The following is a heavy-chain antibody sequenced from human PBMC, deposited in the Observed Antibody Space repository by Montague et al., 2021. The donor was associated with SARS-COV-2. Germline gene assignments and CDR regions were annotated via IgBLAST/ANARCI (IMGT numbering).Heavy chain of an antibody. Sequence: SETLSLTCNVSGGFISSSTYYWGWIRQPPGKGLEWIGNLYNGGTTYYSPSLKSRVTISVDTSKNHFSLNMASVTAADTAVYYCARTSKLRESSSGNYYYHAMDVWGRGTTVTVSS. CDR3: ARTSKLRESSSGNYYYHAMDV. V-gene: IGHV4-39*02. D-gene: IGHD3-16*01. J-gene: IGHJ6*02. CDR2: LYNGGTT. CDR1: GGFISSSTYY.